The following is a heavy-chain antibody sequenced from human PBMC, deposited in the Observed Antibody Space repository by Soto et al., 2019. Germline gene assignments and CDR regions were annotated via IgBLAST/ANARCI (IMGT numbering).Heavy chain of an antibody. J-gene: IGHJ3*02. CDR1: GFTFSSYS. Sequence: GGSLRLSCAASGFTFSSYSMNWVRQAPGKGLEWVSSISSSSSYIYYADSVKGRFTISRDNAKNSLYLQMNSLRAEDTAVYYCAREYYYDSSGYHGAFDIWGQGTMVTVSS. CDR2: ISSSSSYI. D-gene: IGHD3-22*01. V-gene: IGHV3-21*01. CDR3: AREYYYDSSGYHGAFDI.